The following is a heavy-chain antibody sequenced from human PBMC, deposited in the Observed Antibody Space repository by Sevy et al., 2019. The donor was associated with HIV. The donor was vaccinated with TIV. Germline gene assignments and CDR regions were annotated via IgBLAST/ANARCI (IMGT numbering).Heavy chain of an antibody. V-gene: IGHV4-34*01. D-gene: IGHD2-2*01. Sequence: SETLSLTCAVYGGSFSGYYWSWIRQPPGKGLEWIGEINHSGSTNYNPSLKSRVTISVDTSKNQFSLKLSSVTAADTAVYYGARMAGYHYFDYWGQGTLVTVSS. CDR2: INHSGST. CDR1: GGSFSGYY. J-gene: IGHJ4*02. CDR3: ARMAGYHYFDY.